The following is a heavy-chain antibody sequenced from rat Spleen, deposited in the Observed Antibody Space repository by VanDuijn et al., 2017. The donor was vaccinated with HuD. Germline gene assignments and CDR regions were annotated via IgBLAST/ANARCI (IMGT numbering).Heavy chain of an antibody. J-gene: IGHJ2*01. CDR3: ARPDYSRFDY. CDR2: VSYDGNVP. V-gene: IGHV5-29*01. D-gene: IGHD1-2*01. CDR1: GFTFSDYY. Sequence: EVQLVESDGGLVQPGRSLKLSCTASGFTFSDYYMAWVRQVPTKGLEWVASVSYDGNVPYHRDSVKGRFTISRDNAKNTLSLQMDSLRSEDTATYYCARPDYSRFDYWGQGVMVTVSS.